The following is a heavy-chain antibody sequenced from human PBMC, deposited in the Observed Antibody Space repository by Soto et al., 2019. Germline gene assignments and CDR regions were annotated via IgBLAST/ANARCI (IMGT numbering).Heavy chain of an antibody. V-gene: IGHV4-59*11. D-gene: IGHD5-12*01. J-gene: IGHJ4*02. CDR2: IYYSGST. CDR3: ARVPRGGYDTAFDY. Sequence: WSVACGTIGSHCWRWIRQHPVKGLEWIGYIYYSGSTNYNPSLKSRVTISVDTSKNQFSLKLSSVTAADTAVYYCARVPRGGYDTAFDYRGQGTLGTVSS. CDR1: CGTIGSHC.